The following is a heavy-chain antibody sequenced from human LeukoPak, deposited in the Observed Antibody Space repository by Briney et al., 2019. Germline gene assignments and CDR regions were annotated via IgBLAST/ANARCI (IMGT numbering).Heavy chain of an antibody. V-gene: IGHV3-49*04. CDR1: GFTFGDYA. Sequence: GGSLRLSCTASGFTFGDYAMSWVRQAPGKGLEWVGFIRSKAYGGTTEYAASVKGRFTISRDDSKSIAYLQMNSLKTEDTAVYYCTRGEYSSPVPDYWGQGTLVTVSS. D-gene: IGHD6-6*01. CDR3: TRGEYSSPVPDY. CDR2: IRSKAYGGTT. J-gene: IGHJ4*02.